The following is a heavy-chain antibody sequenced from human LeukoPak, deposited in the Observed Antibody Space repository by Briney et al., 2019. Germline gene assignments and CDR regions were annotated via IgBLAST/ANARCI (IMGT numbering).Heavy chain of an antibody. J-gene: IGHJ4*02. V-gene: IGHV4-38-2*02. D-gene: IGHD2-15*01. CDR3: ARVLLGSAFDY. CDR1: GYSISSGYY. Sequence: SETLSLTCTVSGYSISSGYYWGWIRQPPGKGLEWIGSIYHSGSTYYNPSLKSRVTMSVDTSKNQFSLKLSSVTAADTAVYYCARVLLGSAFDYWGQGTLVTVSS. CDR2: IYHSGST.